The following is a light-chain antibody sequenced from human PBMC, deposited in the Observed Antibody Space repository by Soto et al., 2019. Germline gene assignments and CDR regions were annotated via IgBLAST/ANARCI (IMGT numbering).Light chain of an antibody. CDR2: GNN. V-gene: IGLV1-40*01. Sequence: QSVLTQPPSVSGAPGQRVTISGTGSSSNFGAGYDVHWYQQLPETAPKLLIYGNNNRPSGVPDRFSGSKSGTSASLAITGLQAEDEADYYCQSYDSSLSVYVFGTGTKVTVL. J-gene: IGLJ1*01. CDR1: SSNFGAGYD. CDR3: QSYDSSLSVYV.